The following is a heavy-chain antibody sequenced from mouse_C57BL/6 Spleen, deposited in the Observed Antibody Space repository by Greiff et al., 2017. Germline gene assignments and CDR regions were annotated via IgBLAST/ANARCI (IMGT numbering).Heavy chain of an antibody. V-gene: IGHV14-2*01. J-gene: IGHJ2*01. CDR2: IDPEDGET. D-gene: IGHD1-1*01. CDR1: GFNIKDYY. Sequence: VQLKESGAELVKPGASVKLSCTASGFNIKDYYMHWVKQRPEQGLEWIGRIDPEDGETKYAPKFQGKATITADTSSNTAYLQLSSLTSEDTAVYYCANLFATVVATNDYWGQGTTLTVSS. CDR3: ANLFATVVATNDY.